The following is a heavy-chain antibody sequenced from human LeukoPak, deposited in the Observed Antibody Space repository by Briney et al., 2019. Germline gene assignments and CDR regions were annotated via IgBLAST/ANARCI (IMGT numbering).Heavy chain of an antibody. V-gene: IGHV3-7*01. CDR1: GFTFTSPW. Sequence: PGGSLRLSCAAPGFTFTSPWMPSVRQAPGKGLEWVANIRGDGGDKYYVDSVKGGFTISRDNAKNSGYLQINTLRGAETAEYFCAREFGRAQGDWGQGTLVTVSS. D-gene: IGHD3-16*01. CDR3: AREFGRAQGD. CDR2: IRGDGGDK. J-gene: IGHJ4*02.